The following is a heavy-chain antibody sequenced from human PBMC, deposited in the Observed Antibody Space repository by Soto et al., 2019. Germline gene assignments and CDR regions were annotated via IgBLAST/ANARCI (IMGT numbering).Heavy chain of an antibody. CDR1: GYTFSNYD. V-gene: IGHV1-18*04. CDR2: ISVYNRNT. Sequence: QVQLVQSGAEVKKPGASVKVSCKASGYTFSNYDISWVRQAPGQGLEWMGWISVYNRNTKYAQKLQGRVTMTTDTSTGTAYMELRSLTYDDTAVYYCTRDSWFRLTRCVDYWGQGTLVTVSS. CDR3: TRDSWFRLTRCVDY. D-gene: IGHD3-10*01. J-gene: IGHJ4*02.